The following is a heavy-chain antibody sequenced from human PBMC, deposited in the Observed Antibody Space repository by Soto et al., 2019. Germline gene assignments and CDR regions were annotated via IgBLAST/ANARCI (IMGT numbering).Heavy chain of an antibody. V-gene: IGHV4-30-4*01. J-gene: IGHJ6*02. Sequence: PSETLSLTGTVSGGSISSDNFFWSWIRQPPGEGLEWIGYIYYRGSTYYNPSLESRLTLLVDTSKNQFSLKLRSVTAADTAVYYCARVAIACPSSSCYNHYYYSLDVWGQGTTVTVSS. CDR3: ARVAIACPSSSCYNHYYYSLDV. CDR1: GGSISSDNFF. D-gene: IGHD2-2*02. CDR2: IYYRGST.